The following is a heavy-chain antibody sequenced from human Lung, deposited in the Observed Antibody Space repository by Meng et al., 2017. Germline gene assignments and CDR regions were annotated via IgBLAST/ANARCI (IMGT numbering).Heavy chain of an antibody. V-gene: IGHV4-34*01. CDR1: GGSCSDYY. CDR3: ARGPTTMAHDFDY. J-gene: IGHJ4*02. CDR2: INHSGST. D-gene: IGHD4-11*01. Sequence: QVQLKQGGGGLLKPSETLSLTCVVSGGSCSDYYWSWIRQPPGKGLEWIGEINHSGSTNYNPSLESRATISVDTSQNNLSLKLSSVTAADSAVYYCARGPTTMAHDFDYWGQGTLVTVSS.